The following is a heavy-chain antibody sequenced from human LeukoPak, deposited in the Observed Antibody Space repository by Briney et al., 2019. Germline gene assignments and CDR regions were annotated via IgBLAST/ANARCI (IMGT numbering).Heavy chain of an antibody. D-gene: IGHD2-2*01. J-gene: IGHJ6*02. V-gene: IGHV4-34*01. CDR1: GGSFSGYY. CDR3: ARGPPAKPGTGYYYGMDV. Sequence: SETLSLTCAVYGGSFSGYYWSWIRQPPGKGLEWIGEINHSGSTNYNPSLKSRVTISVDMSRNQFSLKLSSVTAADTAVYYCARGPPAKPGTGYYYGMDVWGQGTTVTVSS. CDR2: INHSGST.